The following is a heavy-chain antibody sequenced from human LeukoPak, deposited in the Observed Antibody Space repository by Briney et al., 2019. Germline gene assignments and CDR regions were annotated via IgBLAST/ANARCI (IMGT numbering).Heavy chain of an antibody. CDR3: ATGGDGSGYLNWFDP. CDR1: GYTLTELS. J-gene: IGHJ5*02. Sequence: AASVKVSCKASGYTLTELSMHWVRRAPGKGLEWMGGFDPEDGETIYAQKFQGRVTMTEDTSTDTAYMELSSLRSEDTAVYYCATGGDGSGYLNWFDPWGQGTLVTVSS. CDR2: FDPEDGET. D-gene: IGHD3-10*01. V-gene: IGHV1-24*01.